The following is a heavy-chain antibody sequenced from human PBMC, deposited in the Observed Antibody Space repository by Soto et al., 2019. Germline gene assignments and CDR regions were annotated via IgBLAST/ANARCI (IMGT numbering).Heavy chain of an antibody. CDR2: INHSGST. V-gene: IGHV4-34*01. CDR1: GGSFSGYY. J-gene: IGHJ6*02. CDR3: ARVDYYYDSSGYYYDDYGMDV. Sequence: KPSETLSLTCAVYGGSFSGYYWSWIRQPPGKGLEWIGEINHSGSTNYNPSLKSRVTISVDTSKNQFSLKLSSVIAADTAVYYCARVDYYYDSSGYYYDDYGMDVWGQGTTVTASS. D-gene: IGHD3-22*01.